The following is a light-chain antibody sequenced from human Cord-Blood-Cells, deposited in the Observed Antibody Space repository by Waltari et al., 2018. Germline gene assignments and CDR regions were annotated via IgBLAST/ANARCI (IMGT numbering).Light chain of an antibody. CDR1: QSVSSSY. CDR2: GAS. J-gene: IGKJ2*01. Sequence: EIVLTQSPGTLSLSPGERATLSCRASQSVSSSYLAWYQQKPGQAPGLLIDGASSRATGSPDRFSGSGAGTDFTLTISRLEPEDFAVYYCQQYGSSPEYTFGQGTKLEIK. V-gene: IGKV3-20*01. CDR3: QQYGSSPEYT.